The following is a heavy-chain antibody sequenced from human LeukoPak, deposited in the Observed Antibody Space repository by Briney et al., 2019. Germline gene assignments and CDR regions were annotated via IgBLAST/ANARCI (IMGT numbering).Heavy chain of an antibody. CDR3: ARLSSGWSEPQH. V-gene: IGHV1-2*02. J-gene: IGHJ1*01. CDR2: INPKSGGT. CDR1: GYTFTGCY. Sequence: ASVKVSCKASGYTFTGCYMHWVRQAPGQGLEWMGWINPKSGGTNYAQKFQGRVTMTRDTSISTAYMELSRLRSDDTAVYYCARLSSGWSEPQHWGQGTLVTVSS. D-gene: IGHD6-19*01.